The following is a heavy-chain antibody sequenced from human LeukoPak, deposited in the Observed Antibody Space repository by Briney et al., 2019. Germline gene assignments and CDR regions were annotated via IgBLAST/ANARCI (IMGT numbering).Heavy chain of an antibody. D-gene: IGHD4-11*01. J-gene: IGHJ4*02. CDR3: ATRLSYSNGDY. Sequence: SVNVSCKASGGTFSSYAISWVRQAPGQGLEWMGGIIPIFGTANYAQKFQGRVTITADESTSTAYMELGSLRSEDTAVYYCATRLSYSNGDYWGQGTLVTVSS. CDR1: GGTFSSYA. V-gene: IGHV1-69*13. CDR2: IIPIFGTA.